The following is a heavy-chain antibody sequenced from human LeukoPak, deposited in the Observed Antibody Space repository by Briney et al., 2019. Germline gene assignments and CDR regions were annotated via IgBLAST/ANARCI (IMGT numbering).Heavy chain of an antibody. V-gene: IGHV1-2*02. Sequence: ASVKVSCKASGYTFTGYYMHLVRQAPGQGLEWMGWINPNSGGTNYAQKFQGRVIMTRDTSISTAYMELSRLRSDDTAVYYCARPTLDCCYTGTTDYYYMDVWGKGTTVTVSS. CDR1: GYTFTGYY. CDR3: ARPTLDCCYTGTTDYYYMDV. D-gene: IGHD2-2*02. J-gene: IGHJ6*03. CDR2: INPNSGGT.